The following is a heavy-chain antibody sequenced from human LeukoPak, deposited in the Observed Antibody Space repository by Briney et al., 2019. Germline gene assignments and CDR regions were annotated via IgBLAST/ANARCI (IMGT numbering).Heavy chain of an antibody. J-gene: IGHJ4*02. Sequence: GGSLRLSCAASGFTFSSYWMSWVRQAPGKGLEWVANIKQDGSEKYYVDSVKGRFTISRDNAKNSLYLQMNSLRAEDTAVYYCARDHRTLWFGELLKPLDYWGQGTRVSVSP. CDR3: ARDHRTLWFGELLKPLDY. V-gene: IGHV3-7*01. CDR1: GFTFSSYW. CDR2: IKQDGSEK. D-gene: IGHD3-10*01.